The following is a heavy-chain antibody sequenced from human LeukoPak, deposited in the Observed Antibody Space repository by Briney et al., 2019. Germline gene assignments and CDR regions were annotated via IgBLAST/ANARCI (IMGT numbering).Heavy chain of an antibody. CDR2: VDPEDGET. D-gene: IGHD3-22*01. CDR3: ATGATYYYDSSGYYF. Sequence: ASVKVSCKGSGYTFTDYYMHWVQQAPGKGLEWMGLVDPEDGETIYAEKFQGRVTITADTSTDTAYMELSSLRSEDTAVYYCATGATYYYDSSGYYFWGQGTLVTVSS. CDR1: GYTFTDYY. J-gene: IGHJ4*02. V-gene: IGHV1-69-2*01.